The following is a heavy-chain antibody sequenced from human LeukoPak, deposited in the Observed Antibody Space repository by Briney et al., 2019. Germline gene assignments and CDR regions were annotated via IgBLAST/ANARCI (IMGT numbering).Heavy chain of an antibody. CDR3: AKSIVGADLYYFDY. D-gene: IGHD1-26*01. CDR1: GFTFSSYV. Sequence: GGSLRLSCAASGFTFSSYVMSWVRQAPGKGLEWVSTISGSGGTTYYADSVNGRFTISRDNSKNTLYLQMNSLRAEDTAVYYCAKSIVGADLYYFDYWGQGTLVTVSS. V-gene: IGHV3-23*01. CDR2: ISGSGGTT. J-gene: IGHJ4*02.